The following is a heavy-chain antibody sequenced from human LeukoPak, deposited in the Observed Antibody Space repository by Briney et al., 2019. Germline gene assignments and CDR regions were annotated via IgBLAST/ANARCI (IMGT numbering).Heavy chain of an antibody. CDR2: IGTAGDT. D-gene: IGHD6-19*01. J-gene: IGHJ4*02. CDR1: GFTFSSYD. V-gene: IGHV3-13*04. Sequence: GGSLRLSCAASGFTFSSYDMHWVRQGTGKGLEWVSAIGTAGDTYYADSVKGRFTISRDNSKNTLCLQMNSLRAEDTAVYYCATGAVPWYFGYWGQGTLVTVSS. CDR3: ATGAVPWYFGY.